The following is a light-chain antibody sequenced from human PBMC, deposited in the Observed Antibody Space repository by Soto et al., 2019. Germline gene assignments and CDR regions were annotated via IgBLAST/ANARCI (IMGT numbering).Light chain of an antibody. CDR1: SSDVGSYNY. J-gene: IGLJ1*01. Sequence: SALTQPASVSGSPGQSITISCTGTSSDVGSYNYVSWYQQHPGKAPKLMIYEVSDRPSGISSRFSGSKSGNTASPTISGLQTEDEADYYCSSYTSSSTLFGTGTKVTV. CDR3: SSYTSSSTL. V-gene: IGLV2-14*01. CDR2: EVS.